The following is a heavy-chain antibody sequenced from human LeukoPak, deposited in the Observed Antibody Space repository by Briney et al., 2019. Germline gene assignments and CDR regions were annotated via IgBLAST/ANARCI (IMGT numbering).Heavy chain of an antibody. J-gene: IGHJ4*02. Sequence: GGSLRLSCAASGFTFSDYYMSCIRQAPGKGLEWVSYVSSSSSYTNYADSVKGRFTISRDNAKNSLYLQMNTLRAEDTAVYYCARDLSYYYGSGRGFDYWGQGTLVTVSS. D-gene: IGHD3-10*01. CDR1: GFTFSDYY. CDR3: ARDLSYYYGSGRGFDY. V-gene: IGHV3-11*06. CDR2: VSSSSSYT.